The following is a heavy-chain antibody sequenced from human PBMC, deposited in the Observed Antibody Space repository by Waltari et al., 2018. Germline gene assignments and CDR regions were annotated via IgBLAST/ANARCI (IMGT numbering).Heavy chain of an antibody. CDR3: ARGIVVVVAATRSDGAFDI. D-gene: IGHD2-15*01. Sequence: QVQLVQSGAEVKKPGSSVKVSCKASGGTFSSYAISWVRQAPGQGLEWMGGIIPILGIANDAQKFQGRVTITADESTSTAYMELSSLRSEDTAVYYCARGIVVVVAATRSDGAFDIWGQGTMVTVSS. CDR2: IIPILGIA. V-gene: IGHV1-69*04. J-gene: IGHJ3*02. CDR1: GGTFSSYA.